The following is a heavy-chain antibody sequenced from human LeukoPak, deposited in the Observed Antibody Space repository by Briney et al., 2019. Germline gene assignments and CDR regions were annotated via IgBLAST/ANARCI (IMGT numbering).Heavy chain of an antibody. Sequence: ASVKVSCKASGYTFTSYGISWVRQAPGQGLEWMGWISAYNGNTNYAQKLQGRVTMTTDTSTSTAYMELRSLRSDDTAVYYCARLNIVVVTAMGWFDPWGQGPWSPSPQ. CDR1: GYTFTSYG. D-gene: IGHD2-21*02. J-gene: IGHJ5*02. CDR3: ARLNIVVVTAMGWFDP. CDR2: ISAYNGNT. V-gene: IGHV1-18*01.